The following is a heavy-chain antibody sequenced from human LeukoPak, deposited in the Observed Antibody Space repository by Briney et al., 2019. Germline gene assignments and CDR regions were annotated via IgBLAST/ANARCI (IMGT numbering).Heavy chain of an antibody. Sequence: GGSLRLSCAASGFIFSKYAMEWVRQAPGKGLEWVSSISSGSGYIFYVDSVKGRFTISRDNAKNSLFLQMNSLRAEDTAVYYCARAHQVGSTGTDWAFDIWGQGTTVTVSS. CDR1: GFIFSKYA. D-gene: IGHD1-1*01. CDR2: ISSGSGYI. V-gene: IGHV3-21*01. CDR3: ARAHQVGSTGTDWAFDI. J-gene: IGHJ3*02.